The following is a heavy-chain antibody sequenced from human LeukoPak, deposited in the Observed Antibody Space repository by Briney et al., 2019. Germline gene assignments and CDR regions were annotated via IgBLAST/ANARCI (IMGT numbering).Heavy chain of an antibody. Sequence: SETLSLTCTVSGGSISSYYWSWIRQPAGKGLEWIGRIYTSGSTNYNPSLKSRVTISVDTSKNQFSLKLSSVTAADTAVYYCAREGDKIAAPGAFDIWGQGTMVTVSS. CDR1: GGSISSYY. J-gene: IGHJ3*02. CDR2: IYTSGST. D-gene: IGHD6-13*01. CDR3: AREGDKIAAPGAFDI. V-gene: IGHV4-4*07.